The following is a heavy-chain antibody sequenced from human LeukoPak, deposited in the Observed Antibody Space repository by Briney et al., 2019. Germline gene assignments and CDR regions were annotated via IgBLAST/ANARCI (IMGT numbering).Heavy chain of an antibody. CDR2: INPSGGST. CDR3: ARRSSSWSQTLDY. D-gene: IGHD6-13*01. V-gene: IGHV1-46*01. J-gene: IGHJ4*02. CDR1: GYTFTSYY. Sequence: ASVKVSCKASGYTFTSYYMHWVPQAPGQGLEWMGIINPSGGSTSYAQKFQGRVTMTSDMSTSTVYMELSSLRSEDTAVYYCARRSSSWSQTLDYWGQGTLVTVAS.